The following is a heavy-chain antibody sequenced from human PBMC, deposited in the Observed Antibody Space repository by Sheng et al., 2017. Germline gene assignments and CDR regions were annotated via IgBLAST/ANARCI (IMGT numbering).Heavy chain of an antibody. CDR2: VDPKDGET. Sequence: EVHLVQSGAEVKKPGATVKISCKVSGYTFRDYYIHWVQQAPGKGLKWMGRVDPKDGETIYAENFQGRVTITADTSRDTAYMELRSLTSEDTAVYFCATPPGYSYGYVYWGQGTLVTSP. CDR3: ATPPGYSYGYVY. D-gene: IGHD5-18*01. J-gene: IGHJ4*02. V-gene: IGHV1-69-2*01. CDR1: GYTFRDYY.